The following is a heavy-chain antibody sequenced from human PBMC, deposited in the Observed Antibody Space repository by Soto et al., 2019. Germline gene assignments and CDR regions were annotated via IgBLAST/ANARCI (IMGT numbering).Heavy chain of an antibody. Sequence: SETLSLTCTVSGGSVSSGSYYWSWIRQPPGKGLEWIGYIYYSGSTNYNPSLKSRVTISVDTSKNQFSLRLSSVTAADTAVYYCASNPVSDRIAVAGSFDYWGQGTLVTVSS. CDR2: IYYSGST. V-gene: IGHV4-61*01. J-gene: IGHJ4*02. CDR3: ASNPVSDRIAVAGSFDY. CDR1: GGSVSSGSYY. D-gene: IGHD6-19*01.